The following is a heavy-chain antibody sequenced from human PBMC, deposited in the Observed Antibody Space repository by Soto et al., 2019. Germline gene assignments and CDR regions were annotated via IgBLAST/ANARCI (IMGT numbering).Heavy chain of an antibody. J-gene: IGHJ6*02. CDR2: ISGSGGST. CDR3: AKASTKLVYYCGMDV. Sequence: EVQLLESGGGLVQPGGSLRLSCADSGFTFSSYAMSWVRQAPGKGLDLFSAISGSGGSTYYADSVKGRFTISRDNSKNTLYLQMNSLRAEDTAVYYCAKASTKLVYYCGMDVWRQGTTVTVSS. CDR1: GFTFSSYA. D-gene: IGHD2-21*01. V-gene: IGHV3-23*01.